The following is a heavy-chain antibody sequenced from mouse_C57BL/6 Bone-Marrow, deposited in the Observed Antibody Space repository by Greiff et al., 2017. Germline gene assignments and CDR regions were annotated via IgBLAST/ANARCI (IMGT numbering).Heavy chain of an antibody. V-gene: IGHV1-82*01. D-gene: IGHD1-1*02. CDR3: ARGSYFDY. J-gene: IGHJ2*01. CDR1: GYAFSSSW. CDR2: IYPGDGDT. Sequence: QVQLQQSGPELVKPGASVKISCKASGYAFSSSWMNWVKQRPGKGLEWIGRIYPGDGDTNYNGKFKGKATRTADKSSSTAYMQLSSLTSEDSAVYFCARGSYFDYWGQGTTLTVSS.